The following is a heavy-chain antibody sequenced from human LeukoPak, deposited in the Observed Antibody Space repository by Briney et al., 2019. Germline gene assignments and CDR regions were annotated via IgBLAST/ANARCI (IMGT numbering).Heavy chain of an antibody. D-gene: IGHD3-22*01. CDR3: ARAYYESSAYRHAVYFDY. J-gene: IGHJ4*02. CDR2: INAGNGNT. Sequence: ASVKVSCKASGYTFTSYAMHWVRQAPGQRLEWMGWINAGNGNTKYSQKFQGRVTMTKDTSTNTVYMHLSSLSSDDTAVYYCARAYYESSAYRHAVYFDYWGQGTLVIVSS. V-gene: IGHV1-3*01. CDR1: GYTFTSYA.